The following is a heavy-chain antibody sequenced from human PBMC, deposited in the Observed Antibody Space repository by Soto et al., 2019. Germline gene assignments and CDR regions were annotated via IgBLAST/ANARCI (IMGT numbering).Heavy chain of an antibody. CDR3: AASIFYYGMDV. CDR2: IYPGDSDT. Sequence: GESLKISCKGSGYTFTNYWIGWVRQTPGKGLEWMGIIYPGDSDTKYNPSFQGQVTISADKSITTTYLQWSSLKASDTAIYYCAASIFYYGMDVWGLGTTVTVSS. V-gene: IGHV5-51*01. J-gene: IGHJ6*02. CDR1: GYTFTNYW.